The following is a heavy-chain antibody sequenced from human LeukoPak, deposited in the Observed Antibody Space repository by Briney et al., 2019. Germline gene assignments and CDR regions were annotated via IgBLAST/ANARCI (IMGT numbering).Heavy chain of an antibody. CDR2: IYTSGST. V-gene: IGHV4-61*02. CDR1: GGSISSGSYY. D-gene: IGHD4-17*01. CDR3: ARDYPDFGDYRVWFDP. J-gene: IGHJ5*02. Sequence: SETLSLTCTVSGGSISSGSYYWSWIRQPAGKGLEWIARIYTSGSTNYNPSLKSRVTISVDTSKNQFSLKLNSVTAADTAVYFCARDYPDFGDYRVWFDPWGQGTLVTVSS.